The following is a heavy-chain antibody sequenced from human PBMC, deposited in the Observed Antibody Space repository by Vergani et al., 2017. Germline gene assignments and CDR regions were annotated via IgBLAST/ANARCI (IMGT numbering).Heavy chain of an antibody. CDR2: IYWNDDQ. V-gene: IGHV2-5*01. Sequence: QITLKESGPTLVKPTQTLTLTCTFSGFSLNTRGVSVAWIRQPPGKALDWLALIYWNDDQHYSPSLNNRVTITKDTSKNQVVLTMTNMDYVDTATYYCSHVGGRTNLAGGMDVWGQGTTVTVSS. D-gene: IGHD1-1*01. CDR1: GFSLNTRGVS. J-gene: IGHJ6*02. CDR3: SHVGGRTNLAGGMDV.